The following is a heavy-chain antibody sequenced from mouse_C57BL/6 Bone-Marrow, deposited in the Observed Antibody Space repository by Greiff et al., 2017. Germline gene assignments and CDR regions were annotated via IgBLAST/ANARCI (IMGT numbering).Heavy chain of an antibody. D-gene: IGHD2-3*01. J-gene: IGHJ2*01. Sequence: VQLQQSGAELVRPGASVKLSCTASGFNIKDDYIHWVKQRPEQGLEWIGWIDPEIGDTEYASKFQGKATIISDTSSNTAYLQLSSLTSEDTAVYYCSSFDGNYFDFWGQGTPLTVAS. V-gene: IGHV14-4*01. CDR1: GFNIKDDY. CDR2: IDPEIGDT. CDR3: SSFDGNYFDF.